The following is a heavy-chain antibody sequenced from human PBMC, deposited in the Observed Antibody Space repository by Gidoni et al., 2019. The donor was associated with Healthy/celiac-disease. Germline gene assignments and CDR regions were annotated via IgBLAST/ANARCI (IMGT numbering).Heavy chain of an antibody. D-gene: IGHD6-19*01. V-gene: IGHV4-59*01. Sequence: QVQLQESGPGLVKTSETLSLTCAVSGGAISSYYWSWIRQPPGKGLEWIGYIYYSGSTNYNPSLKSRVTISVDTSKNQFSLKLSSVTAADTAVYYCARDRGSSGWNFDYWGQGTLVTVSS. CDR1: GGAISSYY. CDR3: ARDRGSSGWNFDY. J-gene: IGHJ4*02. CDR2: IYYSGST.